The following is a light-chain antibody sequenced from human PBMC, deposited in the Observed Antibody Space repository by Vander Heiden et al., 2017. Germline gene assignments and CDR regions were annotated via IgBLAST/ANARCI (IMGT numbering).Light chain of an antibody. J-gene: IGKJ2*01. Sequence: DIQMTQSPSSLSASVGVRVTITSRASQSSSSYLYWYQQKPGKDTKRLIYAASSCQSGVTSRVSGSGCGTDFTLSISSLQTEDFATNYCQQSYSTTMYTFGQGTKMEIK. CDR2: AAS. V-gene: IGKV1-39*01. CDR1: QSSSSY. CDR3: QQSYSTTMYT.